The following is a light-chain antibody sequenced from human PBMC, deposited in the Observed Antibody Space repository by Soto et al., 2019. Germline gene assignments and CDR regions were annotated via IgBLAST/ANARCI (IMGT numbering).Light chain of an antibody. CDR3: QQSYSTPRIT. CDR1: QSISSY. J-gene: IGKJ5*01. V-gene: IGKV1-39*01. Sequence: DIQMTQFPSSLSASVGDRVTITCRASQSISSYLNWYQQKPGKAPILLIYAASSLQSGVPSRFSGSGSGTDFTLTISSLQPEDFATYYCQQSYSTPRITFGQGTRLEIK. CDR2: AAS.